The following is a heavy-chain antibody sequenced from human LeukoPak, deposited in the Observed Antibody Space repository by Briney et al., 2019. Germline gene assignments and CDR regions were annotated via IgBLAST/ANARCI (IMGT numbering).Heavy chain of an antibody. CDR3: ARGYDILTGDYYYYMDV. CDR2: IYTSGST. CDR1: GGSISSSSYY. V-gene: IGHV4-39*07. D-gene: IGHD3-9*01. Sequence: SETLSLTCIVSGGSISSSSYYWGWIRQPPGKGLEWIGSIYTSGSTNYNPSLKSRVTMSVDTSKNQFSLKLSSVTAADTAVYYCARGYDILTGDYYYYMDVWGKGTTVTISS. J-gene: IGHJ6*03.